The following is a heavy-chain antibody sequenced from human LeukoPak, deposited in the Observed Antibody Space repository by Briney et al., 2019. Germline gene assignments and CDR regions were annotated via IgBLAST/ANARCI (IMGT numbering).Heavy chain of an antibody. V-gene: IGHV4-30-2*01. CDR3: ARDRAGATTGAFDI. Sequence: SETLSLTCAVSGGSISSGGYSWSWIRQPPGKGLEWIGYIYLSGSTYYSPSLKSRVTISVDRSKNQFSLKLSSVTPEDTAVYYCARDRAGATTGAFDIWGQGTMVTVSS. CDR1: GGSISSGGYS. J-gene: IGHJ3*02. D-gene: IGHD1-26*01. CDR2: IYLSGST.